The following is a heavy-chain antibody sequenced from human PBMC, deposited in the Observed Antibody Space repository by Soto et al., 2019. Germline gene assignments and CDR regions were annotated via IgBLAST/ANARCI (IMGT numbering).Heavy chain of an antibody. J-gene: IGHJ6*02. CDR3: ARDLSGYYYGMDV. Sequence: QVHLQQWGAGLLKPSETLSLTCAVYGGSFSGYFWNWVRQPPGKGLEWIGEMNHSGSTKYNPSLKSRVTLSVDTSKNQFSLRVFSVTAADTAVYYCARDLSGYYYGMDVWGQGTTVTVS. V-gene: IGHV4-34*01. CDR2: MNHSGST. CDR1: GGSFSGYF.